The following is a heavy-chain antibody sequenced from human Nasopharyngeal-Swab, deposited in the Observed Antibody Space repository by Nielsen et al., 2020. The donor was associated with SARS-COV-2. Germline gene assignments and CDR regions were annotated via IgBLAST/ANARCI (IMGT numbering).Heavy chain of an antibody. V-gene: IGHV1-18*01. D-gene: IGHD3-22*01. Sequence: WVRQAPGQGLEWMGWISAYNGNTNYAQKFQGRVTITADKSTSTAYMELSSLRSEDTAVYYCASGAEDYDSSGYYPYFYYWGQGTLVTVSS. J-gene: IGHJ4*02. CDR3: ASGAEDYDSSGYYPYFYY. CDR2: ISAYNGNT.